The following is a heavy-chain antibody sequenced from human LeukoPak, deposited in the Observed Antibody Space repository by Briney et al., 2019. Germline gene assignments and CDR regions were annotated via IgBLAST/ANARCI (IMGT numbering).Heavy chain of an antibody. CDR2: IIPIFGTA. D-gene: IGHD3-3*01. Sequence: GSSVKVSCKASGGTFSSYAISWVRQAPGQGLEWMGGIIPIFGTANYAQKFQGRVTITTDESTSTAYMELSRLRSEDTAVYYCARDRIRGYDFWSGYLSFDYWGQGTLVTVSS. CDR3: ARDRIRGYDFWSGYLSFDY. V-gene: IGHV1-69*05. J-gene: IGHJ4*02. CDR1: GGTFSSYA.